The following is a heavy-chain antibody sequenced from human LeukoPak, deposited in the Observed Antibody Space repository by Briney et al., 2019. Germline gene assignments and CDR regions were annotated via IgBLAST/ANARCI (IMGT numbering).Heavy chain of an antibody. V-gene: IGHV4-34*01. CDR1: GESFSGYC. J-gene: IGHJ6*03. D-gene: IGHD6-13*01. CDR3: ASGGYRYSSSRTWGNYYYYYMDV. Sequence: PSETLSLTCAVYGESFSGYCWSWIPQPPGKGLEWVGEINHSGSTNYNPSLKSRVTISVDTSKNQFSLKLSSVTAADTAVYYCASGGYRYSSSRTWGNYYYYYMDVWGKGTTVTVSS. CDR2: INHSGST.